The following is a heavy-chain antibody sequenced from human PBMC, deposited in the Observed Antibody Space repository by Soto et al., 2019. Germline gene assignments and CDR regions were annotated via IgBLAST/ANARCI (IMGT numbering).Heavy chain of an antibody. V-gene: IGHV3-23*01. CDR3: AKEYTDSGYDALDY. Sequence: EVQLLESGGGLVQPGGSLRLSCSASGFTFSIYAMTWVRQAPGKGLDWVSAISGSGGSTYYADSVKGRFTISRDNSKNTLYLQINSLRAEDTALYYCAKEYTDSGYDALDYWGQGTLVTVSS. D-gene: IGHD5-12*01. CDR2: ISGSGGST. CDR1: GFTFSIYA. J-gene: IGHJ4*02.